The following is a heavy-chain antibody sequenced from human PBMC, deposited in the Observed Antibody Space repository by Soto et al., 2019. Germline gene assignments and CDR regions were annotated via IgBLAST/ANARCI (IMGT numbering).Heavy chain of an antibody. V-gene: IGHV3-23*01. D-gene: IGHD3-9*01. CDR3: AKGLPTYYDILTGWFDYYYMDV. J-gene: IGHJ6*03. CDR2: ISGSGGST. CDR1: GFTFSSYA. Sequence: GESLKISCAASGFTFSSYAMSWVRQAPGKGLEWVSAISGSGGSTYYADSVKGRFTISRDNSKNTLYLQMNSLRAEDTAVYYCAKGLPTYYDILTGWFDYYYMDVWGKGTTVTVSS.